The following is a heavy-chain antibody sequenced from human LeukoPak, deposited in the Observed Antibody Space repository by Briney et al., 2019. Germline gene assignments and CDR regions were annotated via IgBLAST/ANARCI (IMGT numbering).Heavy chain of an antibody. Sequence: GGSLRLSCAASGFTFSSYEMNWVRQAPGKGLEWVSYISSSGSTIYYADSVKGRFTISRDNAKNSLYLQMNSLRAEDTAVYYCARVSCGGDCYPGYWGQGTLVTVSS. CDR3: ARVSCGGDCYPGY. V-gene: IGHV3-48*03. CDR1: GFTFSSYE. J-gene: IGHJ4*02. D-gene: IGHD2-21*02. CDR2: ISSSGSTI.